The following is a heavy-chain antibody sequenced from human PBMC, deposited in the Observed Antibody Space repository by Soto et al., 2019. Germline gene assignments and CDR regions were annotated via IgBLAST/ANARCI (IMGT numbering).Heavy chain of an antibody. CDR2: INAYNGKT. D-gene: IGHD3-10*01. J-gene: IGHJ5*02. CDR1: GYTFTSYG. Sequence: GASVKVSCKASGYTFTSYGISWVRQAPGQGLEWMGWINAYNGKTNYAQKFQGRVTLTEDTSTDSAYMELSSLRSEDTAVYYCATSVRDMVRGVITPFDPWGQGTLVTVSS. CDR3: ATSVRDMVRGVITPFDP. V-gene: IGHV1-18*01.